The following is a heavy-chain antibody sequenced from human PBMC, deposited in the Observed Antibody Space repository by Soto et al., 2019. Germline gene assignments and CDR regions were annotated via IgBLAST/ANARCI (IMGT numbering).Heavy chain of an antibody. Sequence: EVQLLESGGGLVQPGGSLRLSCAASGFTFSSYAMSWVRQAPGKGLEWVSAISGSGGSTYYADSVKGRFTISRDNSKNTLYLQMNSLRAEDTAVYYCARGLAIVVVVAAYRFDPWGQGTLVTVSS. CDR3: ARGLAIVVVVAAYRFDP. V-gene: IGHV3-23*01. CDR2: ISGSGGST. J-gene: IGHJ5*02. CDR1: GFTFSSYA. D-gene: IGHD2-15*01.